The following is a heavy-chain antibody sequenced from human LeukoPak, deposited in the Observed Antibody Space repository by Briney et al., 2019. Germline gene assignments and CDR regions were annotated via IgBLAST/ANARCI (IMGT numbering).Heavy chain of an antibody. V-gene: IGHV3-74*01. J-gene: IGHJ5*02. CDR1: GSTFSSYW. Sequence: GGSLRLSCAASGSTFSSYWMHWVRQAPGKGLVWVSRINSDGSSTSYADSVKGRFTISRDNAKNTLYLQMNSLRAEDTAVYYCASFGRYNWFDPWGQGTLVTISS. D-gene: IGHD3-10*01. CDR3: ASFGRYNWFDP. CDR2: INSDGSST.